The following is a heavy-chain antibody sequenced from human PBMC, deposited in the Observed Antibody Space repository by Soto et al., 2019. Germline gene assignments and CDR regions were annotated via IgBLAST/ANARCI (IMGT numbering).Heavy chain of an antibody. D-gene: IGHD2-2*01. Sequence: QVQLQQWGAGLLKPSETLSLTCAVYGGSFSGYYWSWIRQPPGKGLEWIGEINHSGSTNYNPSLKCRVTISLDTSKNQFSLKLSSVTSSDTAVYYCARAQPSSYCSSTSCYARGPLDYWGQGTLVTVSS. J-gene: IGHJ4*02. CDR3: ARAQPSSYCSSTSCYARGPLDY. CDR2: INHSGST. CDR1: GGSFSGYY. V-gene: IGHV4-34*01.